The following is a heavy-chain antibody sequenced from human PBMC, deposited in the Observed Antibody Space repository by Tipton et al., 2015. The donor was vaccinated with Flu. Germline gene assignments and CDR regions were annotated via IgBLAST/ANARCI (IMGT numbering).Heavy chain of an antibody. J-gene: IGHJ6*02. Sequence: LSLTCAVSGDSITNPVYNWNWVRQHPGEGLEWIGHIHYSGDTHYNPSLRSRVRISVDTSNNQFSLTLHSVTAADTAVYFCAREGPYVYGMDVWGQGTTVTVSS. CDR2: IHYSGDT. CDR1: GDSITNPVYN. CDR3: AREGPYVYGMDV. V-gene: IGHV4-31*11. D-gene: IGHD2-8*01.